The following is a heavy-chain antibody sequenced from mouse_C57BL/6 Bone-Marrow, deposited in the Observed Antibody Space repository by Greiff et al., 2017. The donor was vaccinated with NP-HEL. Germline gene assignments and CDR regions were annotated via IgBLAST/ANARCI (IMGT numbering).Heavy chain of an antibody. V-gene: IGHV1-19*01. J-gene: IGHJ3*01. D-gene: IGHD2-3*01. CDR2: INPYNGGT. CDR3: ARGGYDGYPFAY. CDR1: GYTFTDYY. Sequence: EVKLQESGPVLVKPGASVKMSCKASGYTFTDYYMNWVKQSHGKSLEWIGVINPYNGGTSYNQKFKGKATLTVDKSSSTAYMELNSLTSEDSAVYYCARGGYDGYPFAYWGQGTLVTVSA.